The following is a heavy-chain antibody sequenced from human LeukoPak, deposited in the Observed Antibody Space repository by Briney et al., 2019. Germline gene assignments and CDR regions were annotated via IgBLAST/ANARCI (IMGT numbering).Heavy chain of an antibody. V-gene: IGHV1-69*13. CDR3: ARLVDFWSGYATRGFDY. Sequence: SVKVSCKASGGTFSSYAISWVRQAPGQGLEWMGGIIPIFGTANYAQKFQGRVTITADESTSTAYMELSSLRSEDTAVYYCARLVDFWSGYATRGFDYWGQGTLVTVSS. CDR1: GGTFSSYA. J-gene: IGHJ4*02. CDR2: IIPIFGTA. D-gene: IGHD3-3*01.